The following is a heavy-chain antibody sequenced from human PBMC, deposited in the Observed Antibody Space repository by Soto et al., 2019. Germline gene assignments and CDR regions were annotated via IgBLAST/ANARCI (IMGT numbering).Heavy chain of an antibody. CDR1: GVSISSTSYY. V-gene: IGHV4-39*01. CDR3: ASEDGSGTYYNGGVQYYYYYGMDV. CDR2: IYYSGST. J-gene: IGHJ6*02. D-gene: IGHD3-10*01. Sequence: SSETLSLTCTVSGVSISSTSYYWGWIRQPPGKGLEWIGNIYYSGSTYYNPSLKSRVTISVDTSKNQFSLKLSSVTAADTAVYYCASEDGSGTYYNGGVQYYYYYGMDVWGQGTTVT.